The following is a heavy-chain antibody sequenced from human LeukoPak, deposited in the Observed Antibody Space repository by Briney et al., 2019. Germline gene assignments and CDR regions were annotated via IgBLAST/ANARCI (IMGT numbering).Heavy chain of an antibody. D-gene: IGHD5-18*01. CDR2: IYSGGST. V-gene: IGHV3-53*01. CDR3: AKGLAQLWFY. CDR1: GFTVSSNY. J-gene: IGHJ4*02. Sequence: HPGGSLRLSCAASGFTVSSNYMSWVRQAPGKGLEWVSVIYSGGSTYYADSVKGRLTISRDNSKNTLYLQMNSLRAEDTAVYYCAKGLAQLWFYWGQGTLVTVSS.